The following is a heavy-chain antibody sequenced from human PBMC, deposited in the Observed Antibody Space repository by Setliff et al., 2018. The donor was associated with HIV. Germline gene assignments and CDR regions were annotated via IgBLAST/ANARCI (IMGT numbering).Heavy chain of an antibody. J-gene: IGHJ4*02. V-gene: IGHV7-4-1*02. CDR2: IHTSTGKP. CDR3: ARNSPFPPSSGAHFDF. D-gene: IGHD3-22*01. CDR1: GYSFTTYS. Sequence: ASVKVSCKASGYSFTTYSINWLRQAPGQGPEWMGWIHTSTGKPTYVRDFTGRFVFSLDTSVNTAFLQISDLKTEDTAVYYCARNSPFPPSSGAHFDFWGPGTLVTVSS.